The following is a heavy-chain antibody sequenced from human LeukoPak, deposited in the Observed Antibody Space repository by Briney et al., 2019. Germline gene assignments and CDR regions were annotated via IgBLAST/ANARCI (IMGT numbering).Heavy chain of an antibody. CDR3: AKDIPDVGLYFDL. V-gene: IGHV3-21*01. CDR1: GFTFSSYS. D-gene: IGHD2-2*03. CDR2: ISSSSSYI. Sequence: GGSLRLSCAASGFTFSSYSMNWVRQAPGKGLEWVSSISSSSSYIYYADSVKGRFTISRDNAKNSLYLQMNSLRAEDTAVYYCAKDIPDVGLYFDLWGRGTLVTVSS. J-gene: IGHJ2*01.